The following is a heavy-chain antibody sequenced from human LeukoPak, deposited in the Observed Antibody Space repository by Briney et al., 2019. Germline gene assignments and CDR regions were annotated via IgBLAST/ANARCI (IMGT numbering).Heavy chain of an antibody. V-gene: IGHV4-39*01. CDR2: IYYSGST. CDR3: ARLKDTLVSI. Sequence: SETLSLTCTVSGGSISSSSYYWGWIRQPPGKGLEWIGSIYYSGSTYYNPPLKSRVTISVDTSKNQFSLKLSSVTAADTAVYYCARLKDTLVSIWGQGTMVTVSS. CDR1: GGSISSSSYY. D-gene: IGHD2-15*01. J-gene: IGHJ3*02.